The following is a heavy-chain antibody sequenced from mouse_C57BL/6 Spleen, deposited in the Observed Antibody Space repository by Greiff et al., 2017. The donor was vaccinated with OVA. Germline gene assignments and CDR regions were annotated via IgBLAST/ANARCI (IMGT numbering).Heavy chain of an antibody. J-gene: IGHJ1*03. V-gene: IGHV1-69*01. CDR3: AHYYGSKGYFDV. Sequence: QVQLQQPGAELVMPGASVKLSCKASGYTFTSYWMHWVKQRPGQGLEWIGEIDPSDSYTNYNQKFKGKSTLTVDKSSSTAYMQLSSLTSEDSSVYYCAHYYGSKGYFDVWGTGTTVTVSS. CDR1: GYTFTSYW. D-gene: IGHD1-1*01. CDR2: IDPSDSYT.